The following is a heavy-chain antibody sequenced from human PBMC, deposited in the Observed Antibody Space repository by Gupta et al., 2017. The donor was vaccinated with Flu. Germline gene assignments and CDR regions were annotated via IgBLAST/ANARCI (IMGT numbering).Heavy chain of an antibody. Sequence: IRQGPVKGLEWVSDISSSIITIYYADSVKGRFNIYREDAKNSVYLNMNSLKTADKDSYYCARVFRGYYYVDIWGKGTTVTVSS. J-gene: IGHJ6*03. CDR2: ISSSIITI. CDR3: ARVFRGYYYVDI. V-gene: IGHV3-11*01.